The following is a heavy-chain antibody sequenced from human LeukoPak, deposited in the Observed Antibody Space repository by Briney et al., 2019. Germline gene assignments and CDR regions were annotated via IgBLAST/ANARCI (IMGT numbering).Heavy chain of an antibody. Sequence: ASVKVSCTSAGYTFTIYGICWVRHGHGPGLELVGWMSAYNGSTNYAQQLQGSVTMTTATSTSTAYMELRSLRSDDTAVYYWARVPGYCTGTSCYVDNWFAPWGQGTLVTVSP. CDR1: GYTFTIYG. J-gene: IGHJ5*02. CDR3: ARVPGYCTGTSCYVDNWFAP. CDR2: MSAYNGST. V-gene: IGHV1-18*04. D-gene: IGHD2-2*01.